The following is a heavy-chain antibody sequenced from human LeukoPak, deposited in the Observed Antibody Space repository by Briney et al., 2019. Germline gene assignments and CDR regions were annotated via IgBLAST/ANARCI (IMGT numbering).Heavy chain of an antibody. CDR3: APEWSSGGIDAFDI. CDR1: GYTFTGYY. V-gene: IGHV1-2*02. J-gene: IGHJ3*02. Sequence: GASVKVSCKASGYTFTGYYMHWVRQAPGQGLEWMGWINPNSGGTNYAQKFQGRVTMTRDTSISTAYMELSRLRSDDTAVYYCAPEWSSGGIDAFDIWGQGTMVTVSS. D-gene: IGHD3-3*01. CDR2: INPNSGGT.